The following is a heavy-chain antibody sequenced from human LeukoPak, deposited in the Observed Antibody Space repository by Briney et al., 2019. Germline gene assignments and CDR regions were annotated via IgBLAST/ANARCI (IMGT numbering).Heavy chain of an antibody. CDR1: GGSISSYY. Sequence: SETLSLTCTASGGSISSYYWNWIRQPPGKGLEWIGYIYYSGSTNYNPSLKSRVTISVDTSKNQFSLKLSSVTAADTAVYYCARGGPRKSVAAAFDYWGQGTLVTVSS. J-gene: IGHJ4*02. V-gene: IGHV4-59*01. CDR3: ARGGPRKSVAAAFDY. D-gene: IGHD6-19*01. CDR2: IYYSGST.